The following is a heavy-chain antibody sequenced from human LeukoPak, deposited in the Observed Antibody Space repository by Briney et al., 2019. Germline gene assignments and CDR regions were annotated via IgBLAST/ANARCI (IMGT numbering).Heavy chain of an antibody. CDR1: GFTFSSYG. Sequence: GGSLRLSCAASGFTFSSYGMHWVRQAPGKGLEWVAAIWYDGSNKYYADSVKGRFTISRDNSKNTLYLQMNSLRAEDTAVYYCAKNSRKYGDYGAYDYWGQGTLVTVSS. CDR3: AKNSRKYGDYGAYDY. D-gene: IGHD4-17*01. CDR2: IWYDGSNK. V-gene: IGHV3-33*06. J-gene: IGHJ4*02.